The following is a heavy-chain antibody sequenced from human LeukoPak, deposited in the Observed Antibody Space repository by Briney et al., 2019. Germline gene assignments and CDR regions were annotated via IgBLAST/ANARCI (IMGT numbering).Heavy chain of an antibody. CDR1: GFTFSSYW. V-gene: IGHV3-7*01. J-gene: IGHJ4*02. CDR3: ARVATPGRRYYFDY. CDR2: IKQDGSEK. D-gene: IGHD5-12*01. Sequence: PGGSLRLPCAASGFTFSSYWMSWVRQAPGKGLEWVANIKQDGSEKYYVDSVKGRFTISRDNAKNSLYLQMNSLRAEDTAVYYCARVATPGRRYYFDYWGQGTLVTVSS.